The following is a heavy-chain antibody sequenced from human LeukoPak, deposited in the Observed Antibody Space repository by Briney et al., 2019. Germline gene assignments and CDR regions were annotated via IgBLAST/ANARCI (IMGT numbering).Heavy chain of an antibody. Sequence: LRLSCAASGFTFSDYYMSWIRQPPGKGLEWIGYIYYSGSTYYNPSLKSRVTISVDTSKNQFSLKLSSVTAADTAVYYCARFYGGNSGMLPRATSDIWGQGTMVTVSS. CDR2: IYYSGST. D-gene: IGHD4-23*01. CDR3: ARFYGGNSGMLPRATSDI. V-gene: IGHV4-31*02. J-gene: IGHJ3*02. CDR1: GFTFSDYY.